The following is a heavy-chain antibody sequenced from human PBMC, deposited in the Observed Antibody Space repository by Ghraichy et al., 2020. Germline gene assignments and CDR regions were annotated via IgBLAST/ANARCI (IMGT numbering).Heavy chain of an antibody. Sequence: SETLSLTCNVPGDSMKPYYWSWIRQSPGKGLEWLGYNFYYASAKYNPSLEGRATISIDTSKNQFSLRLSSVTAADTAVYYCVRLGLGHYMDVWGKGTTVIVS. CDR3: VRLGLGHYMDV. V-gene: IGHV4-59*08. J-gene: IGHJ6*03. CDR2: NFYYASA. CDR1: GDSMKPYY. D-gene: IGHD5/OR15-5a*01.